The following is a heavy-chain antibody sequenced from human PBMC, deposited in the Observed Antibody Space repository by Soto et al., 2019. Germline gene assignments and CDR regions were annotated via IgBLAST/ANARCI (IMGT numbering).Heavy chain of an antibody. V-gene: IGHV3-33*01. J-gene: IGHJ4*02. CDR2: IWYDGSNK. CDR3: ARDPGIPRPIILIEWGFDY. CDR1: GFTFSSYG. Sequence: GGSLRLSCAASGFTFSSYGMHWVRQAPGKGLEWVAVIWYDGSNKYYADSVKGRFTISRDNSKNTLYLQMNSLRAEDTAVYYCARDPGIPRPIILIEWGFDYWGQGTLVTVSS. D-gene: IGHD3-3*01.